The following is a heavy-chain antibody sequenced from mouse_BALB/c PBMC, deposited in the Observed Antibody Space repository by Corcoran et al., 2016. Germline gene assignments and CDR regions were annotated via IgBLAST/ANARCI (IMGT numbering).Heavy chain of an antibody. CDR1: GYTFRSYW. Sequence: QVQLQQSGAELMKPGASVKIPCKATGYTFRSYWIEWVKQRPGHGLEWIGEILPGSGSTNYNEKFKGKATFTADTSSNTAYMQLSSLTSEDSAVYYCARAGTYGGSPGFDYWGQGTTLTVSS. CDR2: ILPGSGST. D-gene: IGHD1-1*01. J-gene: IGHJ2*01. V-gene: IGHV1-9*01. CDR3: ARAGTYGGSPGFDY.